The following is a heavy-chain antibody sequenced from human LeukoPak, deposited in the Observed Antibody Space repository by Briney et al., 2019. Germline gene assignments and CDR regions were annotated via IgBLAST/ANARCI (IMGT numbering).Heavy chain of an antibody. CDR1: GGSISSYY. J-gene: IGHJ6*02. CDR3: ARVRANCSGGSCYPQYYYGMDV. Sequence: SSQTLSLTCTVSGGSISSYYWSWIRQPPGKGLEWIGYIYYSGSTNYNPSLKSRVTISVDTSKNQFSLKLSSVTAADTAVYYCARVRANCSGGSCYPQYYYGMDVWGQGTTVTVSS. CDR2: IYYSGST. D-gene: IGHD2-15*01. V-gene: IGHV4-59*01.